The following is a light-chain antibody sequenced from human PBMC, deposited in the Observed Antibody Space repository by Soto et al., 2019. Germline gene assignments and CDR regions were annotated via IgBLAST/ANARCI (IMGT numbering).Light chain of an antibody. J-gene: IGKJ1*01. V-gene: IGKV1-5*01. Sequence: DIQMTQSPSTLSASVGYRFTITCRASQSISSWLAWYQQKPGKAPKLLIYDASSLESGVPSRFSGSGSGTEFTLTISSLQPDDFATYYCQQYNSYSQTFGQGTTVDIK. CDR2: DAS. CDR1: QSISSW. CDR3: QQYNSYSQT.